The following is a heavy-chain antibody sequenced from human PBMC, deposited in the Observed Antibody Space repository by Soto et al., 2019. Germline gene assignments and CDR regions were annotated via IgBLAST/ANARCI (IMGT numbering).Heavy chain of an antibody. CDR1: GFTFDDYA. Sequence: PGGSLRLSCAASGFTFDDYAMHWVRQAPGKGLEWVSLISWDGGSTYYADSVKGRFTISRDNSKNSLYLQMNSLRAEDTALYYCAKDRGRFVFGVVNPYYYGMDVWGQGTTVTVSS. J-gene: IGHJ6*02. V-gene: IGHV3-43D*04. CDR2: ISWDGGST. D-gene: IGHD3-3*01. CDR3: AKDRGRFVFGVVNPYYYGMDV.